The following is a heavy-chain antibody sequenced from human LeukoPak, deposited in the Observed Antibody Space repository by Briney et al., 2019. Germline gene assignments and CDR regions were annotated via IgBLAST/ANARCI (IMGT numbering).Heavy chain of an antibody. J-gene: IGHJ6*04. Sequence: SETLPLTCTVSGGSISSYYWSWIRQPPGKGLEWIGYIYYSGSTNYNPSLKSRVTISVDTSKNQFSLKLSSVTAADTAVYYCARDYGSGSSAVWGKGTTVTVSS. CDR2: IYYSGST. V-gene: IGHV4-59*01. CDR3: ARDYGSGSSAV. D-gene: IGHD3-10*01. CDR1: GGSISSYY.